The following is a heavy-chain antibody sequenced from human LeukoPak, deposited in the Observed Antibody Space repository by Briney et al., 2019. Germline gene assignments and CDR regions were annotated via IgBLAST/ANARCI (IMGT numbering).Heavy chain of an antibody. V-gene: IGHV3-11*05. CDR2: ISSGSSYT. D-gene: IGHD3-10*01. J-gene: IGHJ4*02. CDR1: GLTFSNYY. CDR3: ARGIIYLDY. Sequence: GGSLRLSCAVSGLTFSNYYMSWIRQAPGKGLEWVSYISSGSSYTNYADSVKGRFHISRHNSKNTLYLQMNSLRAEDTAVYYCARGIIYLDYWGQGTLVTVSS.